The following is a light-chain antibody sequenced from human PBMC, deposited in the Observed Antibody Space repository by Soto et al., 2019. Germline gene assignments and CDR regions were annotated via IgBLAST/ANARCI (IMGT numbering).Light chain of an antibody. CDR3: SSFTPSTTYV. V-gene: IGLV2-14*01. Sequence: QSVLTQSASVSGSPGQSITISCTGTSSDVGNYNYVSWYQQHPGEVPKLIIFNVNNRPSGVSNRFSGSKSGNTASLTISGLQDEDEADYYCSSFTPSTTYVFGTGSKVTV. CDR2: NVN. CDR1: SSDVGNYNY. J-gene: IGLJ1*01.